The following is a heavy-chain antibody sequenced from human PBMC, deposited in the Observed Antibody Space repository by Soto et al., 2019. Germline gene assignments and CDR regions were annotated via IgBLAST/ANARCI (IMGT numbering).Heavy chain of an antibody. CDR3: ARGYGSGSFYYGMDV. Sequence: QLQLQESGSGLVKPSQTLSLTCAVSGGSISSGGYSWSWIRQPPGKGLEWIGYIYHSGSTYYNPSLKSRVTISVHRSKNQFSLKLSSVTAADTAVYYCARGYGSGSFYYGMDVWGQGTTVTVSS. CDR1: GGSISSGGYS. D-gene: IGHD3-10*01. CDR2: IYHSGST. V-gene: IGHV4-30-2*01. J-gene: IGHJ6*02.